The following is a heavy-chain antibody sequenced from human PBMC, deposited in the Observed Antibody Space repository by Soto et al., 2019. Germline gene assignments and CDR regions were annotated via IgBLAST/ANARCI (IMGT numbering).Heavy chain of an antibody. CDR2: ISYDGSNK. V-gene: IGHV3-30-3*01. CDR3: ARGMYYYDSSHPTGY. J-gene: IGHJ4*02. D-gene: IGHD3-22*01. CDR1: GFTFSSYA. Sequence: GGSLRLSCAASGFTFSSYAMHWVRQAPGKGLEWVAVISYDGSNKYYADSVKGRFTISRDNSKNTLYLQMNSLRAEDTAVYYCARGMYYYDSSHPTGYWGQGTLVTVS.